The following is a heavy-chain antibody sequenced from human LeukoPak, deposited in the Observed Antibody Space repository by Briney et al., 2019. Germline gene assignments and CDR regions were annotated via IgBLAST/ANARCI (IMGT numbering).Heavy chain of an antibody. D-gene: IGHD2-2*03. V-gene: IGHV4-39*01. CDR2: IYDSGST. CDR1: GVSISSSSYH. CDR3: ARHGSTDYFDY. Sequence: SETLSLTCTVSGVSISSSSYHWDWIRHPPGKGLEWIGSIYDSGSTYYSPSLKSRVTISVDTSKNQLSLRLSSVTAADTAVYYCARHGSTDYFDYWGQGTLVTVSS. J-gene: IGHJ4*02.